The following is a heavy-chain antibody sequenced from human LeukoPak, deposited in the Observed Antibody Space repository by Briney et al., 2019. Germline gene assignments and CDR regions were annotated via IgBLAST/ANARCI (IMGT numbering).Heavy chain of an antibody. D-gene: IGHD3-10*01. CDR2: ITSSGGTI. CDR1: GFTFSSYE. V-gene: IGHV3-48*03. J-gene: IGHJ4*02. Sequence: GGSLRLSCAASGFTFSSYEMNWVRQAPGKGLEWISYITSSGGTIYYADSVKGRFTISRDNAKNSLYLQMNSSRAEDTAVYYCARESRESLDYWGQGTLVTVSS. CDR3: ARESRESLDY.